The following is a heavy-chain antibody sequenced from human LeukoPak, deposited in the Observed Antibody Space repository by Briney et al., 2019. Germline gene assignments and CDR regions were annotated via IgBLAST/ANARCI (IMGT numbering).Heavy chain of an antibody. Sequence: GASVKVSCKASGYTFTSYGISWVRQAPGQGLEWMGWISAYNGNTNYAQKLQGRVTMTTDTSTSTAYMELRSLRSDDTAVYYCARLDYDFWSGPLGIWGQGTMVTVSS. D-gene: IGHD3-3*01. V-gene: IGHV1-18*01. CDR2: ISAYNGNT. CDR3: ARLDYDFWSGPLGI. J-gene: IGHJ3*02. CDR1: GYTFTSYG.